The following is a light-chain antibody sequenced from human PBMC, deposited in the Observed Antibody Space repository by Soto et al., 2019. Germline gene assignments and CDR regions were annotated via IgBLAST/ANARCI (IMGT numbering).Light chain of an antibody. J-gene: IGKJ1*01. Sequence: DVALTQSPLSLPVTPGDPGSFSCRSSQMLLHSNGYNYLDWYLQKPGQSPQLMIYLAYNRVSGVHARFSGSGSGKDFTMKIRRVEDEDVGAYFCMKALQTQWKFGQGNKVDIK. CDR2: LAY. CDR1: QMLLHSNGYNY. CDR3: MKALQTQWK. V-gene: IGKV2-28*01.